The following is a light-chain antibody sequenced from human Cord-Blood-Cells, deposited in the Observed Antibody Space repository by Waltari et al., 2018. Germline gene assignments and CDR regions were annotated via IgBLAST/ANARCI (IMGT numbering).Light chain of an antibody. Sequence: QSVLTQPPSVSGAPGQRVTISCTGSSSNIGAGYDVHWYQQLPGTAPKLLIYGNSNRPSGVPDRFSCSKSGNTASLTISGLQAEDEADYYCSSYTSSSTYVFGTGTKVTVL. CDR3: SSYTSSSTYV. V-gene: IGLV1-40*01. J-gene: IGLJ1*01. CDR1: SSNIGAGYD. CDR2: GNS.